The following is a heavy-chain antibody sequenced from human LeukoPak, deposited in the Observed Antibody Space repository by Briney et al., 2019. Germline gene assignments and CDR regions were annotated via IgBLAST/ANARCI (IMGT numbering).Heavy chain of an antibody. CDR3: ARGTFGLVVPAAMPFDY. D-gene: IGHD2-2*01. J-gene: IGHJ4*02. Sequence: GGSLRLSCAASGFTFSSYEMNWVRQAPGKGLEWVSYISSSGSTIYYADSVKGRFTISRDNAKNSLYLQMNSLRAEDTAVYYCARGTFGLVVPAAMPFDYWGQGTLVTVSS. CDR2: ISSSGSTI. V-gene: IGHV3-48*03. CDR1: GFTFSSYE.